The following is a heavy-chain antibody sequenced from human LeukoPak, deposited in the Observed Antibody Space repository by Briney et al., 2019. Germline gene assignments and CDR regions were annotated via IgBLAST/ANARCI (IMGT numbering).Heavy chain of an antibody. D-gene: IGHD7-27*01. J-gene: IGHJ3*02. CDR1: GFTFSSYW. V-gene: IGHV3-74*01. CDR3: AKEGDWGSGWAFDI. Sequence: GGSLRLSCAASGFTFSSYWMHWVRQAPGKGLVWVSRINSDGSSTSYADSVKGRFTISRDNAENTLYLQMNSLRAEDTAVYYCAKEGDWGSGWAFDIWGQGTMVTVSS. CDR2: INSDGSST.